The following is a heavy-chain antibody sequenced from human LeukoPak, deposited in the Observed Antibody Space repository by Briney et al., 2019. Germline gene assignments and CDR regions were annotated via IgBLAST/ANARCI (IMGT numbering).Heavy chain of an antibody. D-gene: IGHD5-18*01. V-gene: IGHV4/OR15-8*01. Sequence: PSETLSLTCDVSGDSISNNNWWSWVRQPPGKGLEWIGEISHSGSTYYNPSLKSRVTVSVDTSKNQFSLRLSSVTAADTAVYYCARGGLDTRRGGYFDYWGQGILVTVSS. J-gene: IGHJ4*02. CDR2: ISHSGST. CDR3: ARGGLDTRRGGYFDY. CDR1: GDSISNNNW.